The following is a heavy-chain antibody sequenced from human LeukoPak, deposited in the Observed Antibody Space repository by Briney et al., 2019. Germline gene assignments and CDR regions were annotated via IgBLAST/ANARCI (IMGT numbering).Heavy chain of an antibody. CDR2: IYYSGST. V-gene: IGHV4-39*01. CDR3: ARLWGENFDY. Sequence: PSETLSLTCTVSGGSISSSSYYWGWIRQPPGKGLEWIGSIYYSGSTYYSPSLKSRVTISVDTSKNQFSLKLSSVTAADTAVYYCARLWGENFDYWGQGTLVTVSS. D-gene: IGHD3-16*01. J-gene: IGHJ4*02. CDR1: GGSISSSSYY.